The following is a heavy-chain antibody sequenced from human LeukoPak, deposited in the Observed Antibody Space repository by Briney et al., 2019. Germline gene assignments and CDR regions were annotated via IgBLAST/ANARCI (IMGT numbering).Heavy chain of an antibody. CDR3: ARHHRGDGYNSFDY. V-gene: IGHV4-30-4*07. Sequence: PSETLSLTCAVSGGSISSGAYSWSWIRQPPRKGLEWIGYVYYSGGTYYNPSLKSRVTISVDTSKNQFSLKLSSVTAADTAVYYCARHHRGDGYNSFDYWGQGTLVTVSS. D-gene: IGHD5-24*01. J-gene: IGHJ4*02. CDR1: GGSISSGAYS. CDR2: VYYSGGT.